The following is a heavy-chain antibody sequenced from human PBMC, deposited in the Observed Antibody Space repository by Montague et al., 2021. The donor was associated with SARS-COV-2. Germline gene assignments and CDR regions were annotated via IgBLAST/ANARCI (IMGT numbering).Heavy chain of an antibody. V-gene: IGHV6-1*01. D-gene: IGHD2-21*02. CDR1: GDSVSSNIAA. J-gene: IGHJ2*01. CDR3: ARAYCGCDCYSYWYFDL. CDR2: TYYRSKWYN. Sequence: CAISGDSVSSNIAAWNWIRQSPSRGLEWLGRTYYRSKWYNDYAVSVKSRVIINPDTSNNRISLQLNSVTPEDTAVYYCARAYCGCDCYSYWYFDLWGRGTLVTVSS.